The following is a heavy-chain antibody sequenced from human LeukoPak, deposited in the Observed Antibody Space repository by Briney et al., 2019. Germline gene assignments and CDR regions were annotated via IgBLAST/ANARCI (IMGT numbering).Heavy chain of an antibody. CDR3: ARSAYSGYGLDV. V-gene: IGHV5-51*03. J-gene: IGHJ6*04. Sequence: KPGESLKISCKGSGYTFTTYWIGWVRQLPGKGLEWIGIIYPADSDARYSPSFQGQVTMSTDKSINTAYLQWSSLKASDTAMYYCARSAYSGYGLDVWGKGTTVTLSS. CDR1: GYTFTTYW. D-gene: IGHD5-12*01. CDR2: IYPADSDA.